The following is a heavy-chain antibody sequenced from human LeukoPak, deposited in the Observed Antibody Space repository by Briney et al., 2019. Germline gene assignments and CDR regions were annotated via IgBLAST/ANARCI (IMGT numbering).Heavy chain of an antibody. CDR3: ARDITGAPDAFDV. CDR1: GYTFTDNY. CDR2: IIPYSGDT. D-gene: IGHD1-20*01. J-gene: IGHJ3*01. V-gene: IGHV1-2*02. Sequence: GASVKVSCKASGYTFTDNYMHWVRQAPGQGLEWMGWIIPYSGDTYYAQNFQGRVTMTRDTSISTAYMELSGLRSDDTAIYFCARDITGAPDAFDVWGQGTIVTVSS.